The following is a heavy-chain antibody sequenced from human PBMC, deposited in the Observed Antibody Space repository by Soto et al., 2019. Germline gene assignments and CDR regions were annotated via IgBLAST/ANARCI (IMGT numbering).Heavy chain of an antibody. V-gene: IGHV4-31*03. Sequence: SETLSLTCTVSGGSISSGDYYWSWIRQRPGKGLEWIGYFYYSGSTYCNPSLKSRVTISVDTSKNQFSLKLSSVTAADTAVYYCARSRDDYNSFFDYWGQGALVTVSS. CDR3: ARSRDDYNSFFDY. CDR1: GGSISSGDYY. J-gene: IGHJ4*02. CDR2: FYYSGST. D-gene: IGHD4-4*01.